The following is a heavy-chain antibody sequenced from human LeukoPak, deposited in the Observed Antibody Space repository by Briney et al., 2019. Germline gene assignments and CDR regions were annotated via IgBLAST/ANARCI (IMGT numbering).Heavy chain of an antibody. CDR3: GRVTGYMIEDYFDY. V-gene: IGHV4-34*01. J-gene: IGHJ4*02. CDR2: INHSGST. D-gene: IGHD3-22*01. CDR1: RFTFSSYE. Sequence: LRLSCAASRFTFSSYEMNWVRQAPGKGLEWIGEINHSGSTNYNPSLKSRVTISVDTSKNQFSLKLRSVTAADTAVYYCGRVTGYMIEDYFDYWGQGTLVTVSS.